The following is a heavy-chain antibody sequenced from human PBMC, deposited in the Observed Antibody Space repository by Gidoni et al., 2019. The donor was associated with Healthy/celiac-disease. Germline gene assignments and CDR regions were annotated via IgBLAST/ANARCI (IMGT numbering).Heavy chain of an antibody. D-gene: IGHD1-26*01. CDR2: IYYSGST. CDR1: PGPFSSNSYY. V-gene: IGHV4-39*01. CDR3: ARHGVGATRPYWYFDL. Sequence: LPLHVSGLGLEKPSVALARTCTVSPGPFSSNSYYWGWIRHTPGKGLEWIGSIYYSGSTYYNPSLKSRVTISVDTSKNQFSLEFSCVTAADTGVYYCARHGVGATRPYWYFDLWGRGTLVTVSS. J-gene: IGHJ2*01.